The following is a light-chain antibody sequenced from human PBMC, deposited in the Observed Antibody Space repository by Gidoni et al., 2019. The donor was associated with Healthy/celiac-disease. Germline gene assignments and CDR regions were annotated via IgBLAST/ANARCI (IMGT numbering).Light chain of an antibody. CDR2: LGS. CDR1: QSLLHSNGYNY. V-gene: IGKV2-28*01. Sequence: MVMTQSTLSLPVTPGEPASISCRSSQSLLHSNGYNYLDWYLQKPGQSPQLLIYLGSNRASGVPDRFSGSGSGTDFTLKISRVEAEDVGVYYCMQALQTPRTFGQGTKLEIK. CDR3: MQALQTPRT. J-gene: IGKJ2*01.